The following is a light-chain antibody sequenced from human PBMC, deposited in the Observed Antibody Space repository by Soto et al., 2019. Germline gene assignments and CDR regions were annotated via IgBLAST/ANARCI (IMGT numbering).Light chain of an antibody. CDR1: ESISTD. CDR3: QQRSNTLGT. V-gene: IGKV1-39*01. J-gene: IGKJ1*01. Sequence: DIQMTQSPSSLSASVGDRVTITCRASESISTDLNWYQQKPGRAPRLLIFAASSLHGGVPPRFSGSGSGTDFTLTITSLQAEDFATYYCQQRSNTLGTFGPGTRVDIK. CDR2: AAS.